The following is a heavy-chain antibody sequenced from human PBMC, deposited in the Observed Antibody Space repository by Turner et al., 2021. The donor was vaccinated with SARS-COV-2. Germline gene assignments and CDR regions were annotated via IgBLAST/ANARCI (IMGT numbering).Heavy chain of an antibody. D-gene: IGHD3-22*01. J-gene: IGHJ5*02. CDR3: ARHDSRITNIIVVPRNWFDP. V-gene: IGHV4-39*01. CDR2: INYSGRT. CDR1: GASIGHSRNS. Sequence: QLPLQESGPGLVKSSETLSLTCAVSGASIGHSRNSWAWIRQSPGKGLEWIGSINYSGRTYYTSSLKSRVTISVDTSNNQFSLRLRSVTAADTANYYCARHDSRITNIIVVPRNWFDPWGQGTLVTVSS.